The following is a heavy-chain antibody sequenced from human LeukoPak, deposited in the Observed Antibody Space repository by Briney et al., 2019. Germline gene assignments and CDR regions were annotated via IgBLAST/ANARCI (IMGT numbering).Heavy chain of an antibody. CDR3: ATRRAVDTAMVPFDY. V-gene: IGHV3-21*01. J-gene: IGHJ4*02. CDR1: GFTFSRYS. Sequence: GGSLRLSCAASGFTFSRYSMNWVRQAPGKGLEWVSSISSSSSYIYYADSVKGRFTISRDNAKNSLYLQMNSLRAEDTAVYYCATRRAVDTAMVPFDYWGQGTLVTVSS. D-gene: IGHD5-18*01. CDR2: ISSSSSYI.